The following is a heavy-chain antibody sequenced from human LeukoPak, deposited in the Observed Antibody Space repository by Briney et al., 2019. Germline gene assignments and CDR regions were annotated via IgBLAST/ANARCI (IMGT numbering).Heavy chain of an antibody. J-gene: IGHJ5*02. CDR2: IIPILGIA. CDR3: ARSSSWYSVWFDP. V-gene: IGHV1-69*04. Sequence: SVKVSCKASGGTFSSYAISWVRQAPGQGLEWMGRIIPILGIANYAQKFQGRVTITADKSTSTAYMELSSLRSEDTAVYYCARSSSWYSVWFDPWGQGTLVTVSS. CDR1: GGTFSSYA. D-gene: IGHD6-13*01.